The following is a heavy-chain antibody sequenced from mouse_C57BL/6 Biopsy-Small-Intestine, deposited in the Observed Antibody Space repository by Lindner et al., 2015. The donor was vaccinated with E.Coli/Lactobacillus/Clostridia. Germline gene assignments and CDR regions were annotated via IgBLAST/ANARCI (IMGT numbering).Heavy chain of an antibody. J-gene: IGHJ2*01. CDR2: INPNYGTI. CDR3: ARWDYYGSSYGGY. D-gene: IGHD1-1*01. V-gene: IGHV1-39*01. CDR1: GYSFTDYS. Sequence: VQLQESGPELVKPGASVKISCKASGYSFTDYSMNWVKQSNGKSLEWIGVINPNYGTISYNQKFKGKATLTVDQSSSTAYMQLNSLTSEDSAVYYCARWDYYGSSYGGYWGQGTTLTVSS.